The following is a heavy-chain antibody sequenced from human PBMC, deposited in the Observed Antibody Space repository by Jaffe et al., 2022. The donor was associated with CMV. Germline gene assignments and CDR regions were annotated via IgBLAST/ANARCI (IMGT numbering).Heavy chain of an antibody. CDR2: INPSGGST. CDR1: GYTFSSYY. CDR3: ARDTFDYGGNSWAAFDI. Sequence: QVQLVQSGAEVRKPGASVKVPCKASGYTFSSYYIHWMRLAPGQGLEWVGIINPSGGSTSYAKKFQGRVTMTRDTSTRTVYMELSSLRSEDTAVYYCARDTFDYGGNSWAAFDIWGQGTMVTVSS. J-gene: IGHJ3*02. D-gene: IGHD4-17*01. V-gene: IGHV1-46*01.